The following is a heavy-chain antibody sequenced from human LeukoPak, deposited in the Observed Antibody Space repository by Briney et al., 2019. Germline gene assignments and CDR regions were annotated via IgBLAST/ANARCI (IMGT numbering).Heavy chain of an antibody. CDR2: INSDGSNT. J-gene: IGHJ4*02. V-gene: IGHV3-74*01. D-gene: IGHD1-26*01. CDR3: VRQDIGSYLGGY. CDR1: GFTVRSYW. Sequence: GGSLRLSCAASGFTVRSYWMHWVRQAPGKGLVWVSHINSDGSNTGYADSVKGRFTISRDTAKNTLYLQMDSLRAEDTAVYYCVRQDIGSYLGGYWGQGTLVTVS.